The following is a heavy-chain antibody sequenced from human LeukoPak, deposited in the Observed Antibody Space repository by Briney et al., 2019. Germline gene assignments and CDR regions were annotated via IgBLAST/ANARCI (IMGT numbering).Heavy chain of an antibody. CDR2: ISGSGGST. CDR1: GFTVSSNY. D-gene: IGHD3-10*01. V-gene: IGHV3-23*01. J-gene: IGHJ4*02. Sequence: GGSLRLSCAASGFTVSSNYMSWVRQAPGKGLEWVSGISGSGGSTYYADSVKGRFTISRDNSKNTLYLQMNSLRAEDTAVYYCAKNRDPQLGRGSDYWGQGTLVTVSS. CDR3: AKNRDPQLGRGSDY.